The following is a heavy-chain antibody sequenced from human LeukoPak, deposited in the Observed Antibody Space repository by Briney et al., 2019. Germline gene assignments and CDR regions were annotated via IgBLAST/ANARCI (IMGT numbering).Heavy chain of an antibody. Sequence: PGGSLRLSCTASEFTVSRNYMLWVRQAPGKGLEWVSLIFSNGDTHYADSVKGRFTISRDTSKNTVSLQMNSLRVEDTAMYYCTRDPMNYWGQGTLVTVSS. J-gene: IGHJ4*02. CDR3: TRDPMNY. CDR2: IFSNGDT. V-gene: IGHV3-53*01. CDR1: EFTVSRNY.